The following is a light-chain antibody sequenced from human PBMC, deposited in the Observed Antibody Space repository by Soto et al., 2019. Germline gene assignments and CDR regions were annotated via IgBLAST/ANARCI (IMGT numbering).Light chain of an antibody. CDR2: AAS. CDR3: QQYNSYST. Sequence: EIVMTQSPATLSVSPGERATLSCRASQRISSNLAWYQHKTGQAPRLLIYAASTRATGIPARFSGSGSETEFTLTISSLQSDDFATYYCQQYNSYSTFGQGTKVDIK. CDR1: QRISSN. V-gene: IGKV3-15*01. J-gene: IGKJ1*01.